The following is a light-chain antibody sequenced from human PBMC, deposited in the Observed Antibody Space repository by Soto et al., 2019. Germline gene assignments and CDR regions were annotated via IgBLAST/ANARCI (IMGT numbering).Light chain of an antibody. CDR3: QQYGSSRT. V-gene: IGKV3-20*01. J-gene: IGKJ5*01. CDR1: QSVSSNY. Sequence: EIVLTQSPGTLSLSPGERATLSCRASQSVSSNYLAWYQQKPGQAPRLLIYGASSRATGIPDRFSGSGSGTDFTLTISRLEPEDFSLYYCQQYGSSRTFGQGTRLEI. CDR2: GAS.